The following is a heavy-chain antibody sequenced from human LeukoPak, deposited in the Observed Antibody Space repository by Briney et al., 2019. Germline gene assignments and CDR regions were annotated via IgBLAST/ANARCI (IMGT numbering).Heavy chain of an antibody. CDR1: GYTFTDYY. D-gene: IGHD3-3*01. CDR2: INPNSGDT. CDR3: ARERGAFWSGYHNWFDP. V-gene: IGHV1-2*02. Sequence: ASVKVSCKASGYTFTDYYIHWVRQAPGQGLEWMAWINPNSGDTKYAQKFQGRVTMTRDTSINTAYMELSRLRSDDTAVYYCARERGAFWSGYHNWFDPWGQGTLVTVSS. J-gene: IGHJ5*02.